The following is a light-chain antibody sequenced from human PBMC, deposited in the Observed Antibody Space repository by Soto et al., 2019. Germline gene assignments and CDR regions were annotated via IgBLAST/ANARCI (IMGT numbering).Light chain of an antibody. Sequence: EIVMTQSPATLSVSPGERATLSCRASQSVSSNLAWYQQKPGQAPRLLIYGASTRATGIPARFSGSGSGTEFTLTISSLQSEDFAVYYCQQYNNWLITVVQGTRL. V-gene: IGKV3-15*01. CDR2: GAS. CDR1: QSVSSN. J-gene: IGKJ5*01. CDR3: QQYNNWLIT.